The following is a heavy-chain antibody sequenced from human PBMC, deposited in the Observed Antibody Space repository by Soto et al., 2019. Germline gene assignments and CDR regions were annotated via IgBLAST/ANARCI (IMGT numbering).Heavy chain of an antibody. D-gene: IGHD3-3*01. CDR3: ARASTPFGPVLSD. J-gene: IGHJ4*02. CDR1: GGSISGYY. V-gene: IGHV4-59*08. CDR2: IFYSAST. Sequence: QVELQESGPGLVKPSETLSLTCTVSGGSISGYYWSWIRQPPGKGLEWIGYIFYSASTKYNPSLRSRVTISVYTSKNQLSPKLTSVTAADTAMYYGARASTPFGPVLSDWGQGSLLTVSS.